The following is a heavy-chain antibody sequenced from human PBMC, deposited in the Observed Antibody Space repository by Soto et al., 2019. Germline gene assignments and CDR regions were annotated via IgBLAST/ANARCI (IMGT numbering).Heavy chain of an antibody. CDR1: GGSISSSSYY. D-gene: IGHD3-10*01. CDR2: IYYSGST. Sequence: PSETLSLTCTVSGGSISSSSYYWGWIRQPPGKGLEWIGSIYYSGSTYYNPSLKSRVTISVDTSKNQFSLKLSSVTAADTAVYYCARVITMVRGVIITLMDVWGQGTTVTVSS. CDR3: ARVITMVRGVIITLMDV. V-gene: IGHV4-39*01. J-gene: IGHJ6*02.